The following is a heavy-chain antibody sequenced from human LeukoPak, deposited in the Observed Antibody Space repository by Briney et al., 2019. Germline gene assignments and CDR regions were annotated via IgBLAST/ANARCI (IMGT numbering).Heavy chain of an antibody. CDR3: AKHSGSYFIYYVDS. J-gene: IGHJ4*02. CDR1: GFTFTNYA. D-gene: IGHD1-26*01. CDR2: ISGSGANT. V-gene: IGHV3-23*01. Sequence: PGGSLRLSCAAAGFTFTNYAMSWVRQAPGKGLEWVSAISGSGANTYYADSVKGRFTISRDNSKNTLYLQMNSLRAEDTALYYCAKHSGSYFIYYVDSWGQGTLVTVSS.